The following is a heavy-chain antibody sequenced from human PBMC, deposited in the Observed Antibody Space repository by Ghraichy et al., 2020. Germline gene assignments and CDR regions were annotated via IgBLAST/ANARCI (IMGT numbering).Heavy chain of an antibody. CDR3: ARGWGRFDY. CDR2: IKYDGSAE. CDR1: GFAYNSYW. Sequence: GGSPRLSCAASGFAYNSYWMNWVRQAPGKGLEWVAYIKYDGSAEYYVDSVKGRFAISRDNAKNSLFLQMNSLRAEDTAVYYCARGWGRFDYWGQGTLVTVSS. D-gene: IGHD2-21*02. V-gene: IGHV3-7*01. J-gene: IGHJ4*02.